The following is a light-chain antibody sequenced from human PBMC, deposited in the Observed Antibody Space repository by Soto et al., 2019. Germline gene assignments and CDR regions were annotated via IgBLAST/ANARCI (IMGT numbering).Light chain of an antibody. Sequence: DIVMTQSPDSLAVSLGERATINCKSSQSVLYSSNNKNYLAWYQQKPGQPPKLLIYWASTRESGVPDRFSGSGSGSDFTLTISSLQAADVAIYYCQQYYSIPFTFGGGTKVVIK. CDR3: QQYYSIPFT. J-gene: IGKJ4*01. CDR2: WAS. V-gene: IGKV4-1*01. CDR1: QSVLYSSNNKNY.